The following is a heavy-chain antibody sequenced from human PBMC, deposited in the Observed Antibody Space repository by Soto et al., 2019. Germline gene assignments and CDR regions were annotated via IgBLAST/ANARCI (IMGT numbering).Heavy chain of an antibody. J-gene: IGHJ4*02. V-gene: IGHV3-74*01. CDR3: ARGTYYYDSSRLQPGF. CDR2: INSDGSST. Sequence: EVQLVESGGGLVQPGGSLRLSCAASGFTFSSYWMHWVRQAPGKGLVWVSRINSDGSSTSYADSVKGRFSTSRDNAKNTLYLHMSSMKAGDTAVYYCARGTYYYDSSRLQPGFWGQGTLVTVSS. D-gene: IGHD3-22*01. CDR1: GFTFSSYW.